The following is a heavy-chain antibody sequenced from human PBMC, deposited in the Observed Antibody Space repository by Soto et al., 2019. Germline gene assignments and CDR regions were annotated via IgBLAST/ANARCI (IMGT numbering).Heavy chain of an antibody. D-gene: IGHD3-10*01. Sequence: GGSLRLSCAASDFTFSNAWMNWVRQAPGKGLEWVGRIKSKTDGGTTDYGAPVKGRFTISRDDSKNTLYLQMNSLKTEDTAVYYCATESYYYGSGSYEKYGMDVWGQGTTVTVSS. CDR3: ATESYYYGSGSYEKYGMDV. V-gene: IGHV3-15*07. CDR1: DFTFSNAW. CDR2: IKSKTDGGTT. J-gene: IGHJ6*02.